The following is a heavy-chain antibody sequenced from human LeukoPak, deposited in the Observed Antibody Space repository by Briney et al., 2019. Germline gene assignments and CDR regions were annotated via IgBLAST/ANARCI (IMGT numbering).Heavy chain of an antibody. CDR2: INPGGGTT. J-gene: IGHJ3*02. V-gene: IGHV1-46*01. Sequence: ASVKVSCKASGYSFTNYYLHWVRQAPGQGFEWMGIINPGGGTTTYAQKFQGRVTMTRDPSTSTVYMELSSLRSEDTAVYYCARGGFTTMVRGVIITLDAFDIWGQGTMVTVSS. CDR3: ARGGFTTMVRGVIITLDAFDI. CDR1: GYSFTNYY. D-gene: IGHD3-10*01.